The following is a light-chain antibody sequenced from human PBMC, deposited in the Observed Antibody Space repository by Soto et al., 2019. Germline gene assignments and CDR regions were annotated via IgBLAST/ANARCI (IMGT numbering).Light chain of an antibody. CDR2: AVR. J-gene: IGLJ3*02. Sequence: QSVLTQPASVSGSPGQSITISCTGTSSDVGGYNYVSWYQQHPGKAPKLMIYAVRNRPSGVSDRFSGSKSGNTASLNISGLQAEDEADYYCSSYTSTNTLGVFGGGTQLTVL. V-gene: IGLV2-14*01. CDR3: SSYTSTNTLGV. CDR1: SSDVGGYNY.